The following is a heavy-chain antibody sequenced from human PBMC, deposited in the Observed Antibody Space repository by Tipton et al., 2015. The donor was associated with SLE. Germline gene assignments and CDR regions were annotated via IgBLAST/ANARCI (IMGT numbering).Heavy chain of an antibody. CDR2: MYYSGST. J-gene: IGHJ3*02. Sequence: TLSLTCTVSGGSISSHYWSWIRQPPGKGLEWIGYMYYSGSTNYNPSLKSRVTISVDTSKNQFSLKLSSVTAADTAVYYCARDAEVVFDAFDIWGQGTMVTVSS. V-gene: IGHV4-59*11. CDR3: ARDAEVVFDAFDI. D-gene: IGHD2-2*01. CDR1: GGSISSHY.